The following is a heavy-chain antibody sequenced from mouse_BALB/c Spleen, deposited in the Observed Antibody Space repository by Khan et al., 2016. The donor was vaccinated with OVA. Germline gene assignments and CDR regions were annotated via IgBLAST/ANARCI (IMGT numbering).Heavy chain of an antibody. CDR2: IISGGYYT. D-gene: IGHD1-3*01. Sequence: EVELVESGGDLVRPGGSLKLSCAASGFTFSAYSMSWVRQSPDKRLEWVATIISGGYYTYYPDSLKGRFIISRDNAKNTLYLQMRDLKSEDTAMYYCASHLSGSFAYWGQGTLVTVSA. CDR3: ASHLSGSFAY. J-gene: IGHJ3*01. V-gene: IGHV5-6*01. CDR1: GFTFSAYS.